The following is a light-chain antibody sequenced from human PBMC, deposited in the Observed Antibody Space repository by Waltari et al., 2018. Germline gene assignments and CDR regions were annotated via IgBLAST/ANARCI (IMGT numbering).Light chain of an antibody. CDR2: DAS. Sequence: IVFTQSPATLSLSPGETATLSCTASQIVSTYLAWYKHKPGQAPRLLIYDASNRATGIPTSFSGSGSETDFTISISSLEHEDVAVYYCQQHSNRALTFGPGTKVEIK. J-gene: IGKJ3*01. V-gene: IGKV3-11*01. CDR1: QIVSTY. CDR3: QQHSNRALT.